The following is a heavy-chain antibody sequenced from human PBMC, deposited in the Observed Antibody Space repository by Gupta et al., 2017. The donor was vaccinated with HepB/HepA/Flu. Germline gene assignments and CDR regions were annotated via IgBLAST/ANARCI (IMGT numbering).Heavy chain of an antibody. V-gene: IGHV5-51*01. J-gene: IGHJ6*03. D-gene: IGHD1-14*01. CDR1: YW. CDR3: ARHPRTINVDRNYYYYYMDV. CDR2: IYPGDSDT. Sequence: YWIGWVRQMPGKGLEWMGIIYPGDSDTRYSPSFQGQVTISADKSISTAYLQWSSLKASDTAMYYCARHPRTINVDRNYYYYYMDVWGKGTTVTVYS.